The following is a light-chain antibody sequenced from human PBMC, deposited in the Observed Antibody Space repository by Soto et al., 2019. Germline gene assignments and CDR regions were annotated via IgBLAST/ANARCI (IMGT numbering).Light chain of an antibody. CDR3: QQCVTAPLT. CDR1: QSVSRNY. J-gene: IGKJ1*01. Sequence: EIVLTQSPGTLSLSPGERATLSCRGSQSVSRNYLAWYQHKPGQAPRLLIHDASNRATGIPDRFSGSGSGTDFTLTISSLEPEDSAVYYCQQCVTAPLTFGPGTKVEI. CDR2: DAS. V-gene: IGKV3-20*01.